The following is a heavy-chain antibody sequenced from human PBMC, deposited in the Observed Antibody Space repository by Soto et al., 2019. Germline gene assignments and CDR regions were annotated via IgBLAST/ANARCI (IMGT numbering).Heavy chain of an antibody. Sequence: EFQVLQSGGGLVQPGGSLTLSCAAFGFPFSSTDMTWVRPAPGKGLGWVSTIDGSGGTTYYADSVKGRFTISRDNSINTVFLQMNSRRADDTALYFCAKNSGWFNTWGQGALVTVSS. V-gene: IGHV3-23*01. CDR1: GFPFSSTD. CDR3: AKNSGWFNT. CDR2: IDGSGGTT. D-gene: IGHD3-10*01. J-gene: IGHJ5*02.